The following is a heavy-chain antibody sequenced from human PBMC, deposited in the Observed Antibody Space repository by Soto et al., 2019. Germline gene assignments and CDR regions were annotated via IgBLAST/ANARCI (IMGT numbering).Heavy chain of an antibody. D-gene: IGHD5-12*01. Sequence: ASVKVSCKASGGTFSSYAISWVRQAPGQGLEWMGGIIPIFGTANYAQKFQGRVTITADESTSTAYMELSSLRSEDTAVYYCARAIGEQYSGYDYYYGMDVWGQGTTVTVSS. CDR2: IIPIFGTA. V-gene: IGHV1-69*13. CDR3: ARAIGEQYSGYDYYYGMDV. CDR1: GGTFSSYA. J-gene: IGHJ6*02.